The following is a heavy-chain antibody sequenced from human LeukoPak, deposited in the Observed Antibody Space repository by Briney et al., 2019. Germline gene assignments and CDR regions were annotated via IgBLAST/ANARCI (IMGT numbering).Heavy chain of an antibody. CDR1: GFTLDTYW. CDR2: INSDGSST. D-gene: IGHD6-19*01. CDR3: ARDYFSGCPDY. Sequence: GGSLRLSCAASGFTLDTYWMHWVRQAPATGLVWVARINSDGSSTSYADSVKGRFIISRDNAKNALYLQLNSLRADDTAVYYCARDYFSGCPDYWGQGTLVTVSS. J-gene: IGHJ4*02. V-gene: IGHV3-74*01.